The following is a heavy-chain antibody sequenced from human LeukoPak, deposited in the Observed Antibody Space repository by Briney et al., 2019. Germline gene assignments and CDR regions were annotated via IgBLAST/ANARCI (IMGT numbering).Heavy chain of an antibody. CDR3: ARRFGDYGGNSDWFDP. CDR2: IIPILGIA. CDR1: GGTFSSYA. V-gene: IGHV1-69*04. D-gene: IGHD4-17*01. Sequence: GASVKVSCKASGGTFSSYAISWVRQAPGQGLEWMGRIIPILGIANYAQKFQGRVTITADKSTSTAYMELSSLRSEDTAVYYCARRFGDYGGNSDWFDPWGQGTLVTVSS. J-gene: IGHJ5*02.